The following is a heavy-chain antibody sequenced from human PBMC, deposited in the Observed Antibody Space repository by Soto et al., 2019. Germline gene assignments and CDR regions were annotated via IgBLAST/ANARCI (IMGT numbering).Heavy chain of an antibody. D-gene: IGHD6-19*01. J-gene: IGHJ6*02. CDR1: GYTFTSYG. CDR3: ARGLGSGWPDYYYYGMDV. Sequence: ASVKVSCKASGYTFTSYGISWVRQAPGQGLEWMGWISAYNGNTNYAQKLQGRVTMTTDTSTSTAYMELRSLRSDDTAVYYCARGLGSGWPDYYYYGMDVWGQGTTVTVSS. V-gene: IGHV1-18*01. CDR2: ISAYNGNT.